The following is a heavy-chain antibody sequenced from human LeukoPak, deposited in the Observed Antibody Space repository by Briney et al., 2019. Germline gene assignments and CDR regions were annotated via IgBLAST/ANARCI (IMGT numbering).Heavy chain of an antibody. Sequence: SETLSLTCAVYGGSFSGYYWSWIRQPPGKGPEWIGEIYQSGNTNYNPSLESRLTISVDTSKKQFSLRLSSATAADTAVYYCARVARSGVTCYSDFDYWGQGTQVTVSS. CDR3: ARVARSGVTCYSDFDY. V-gene: IGHV4-34*01. D-gene: IGHD2-15*01. CDR2: IYQSGNT. CDR1: GGSFSGYY. J-gene: IGHJ4*02.